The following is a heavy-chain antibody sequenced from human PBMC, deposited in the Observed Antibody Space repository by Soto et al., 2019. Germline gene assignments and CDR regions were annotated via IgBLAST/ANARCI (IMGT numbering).Heavy chain of an antibody. J-gene: IGHJ6*02. D-gene: IGHD3-22*01. Sequence: PGGSLRLSCAASGFTFSSYAMSWVRQAPGKGLEWVSAISGSGGSTYYADSVKGRFTISRDNSKNTLYLQMNSLRAEDTAVYYCAREESKWLPYYYYGMDVWGQGTTVTVSS. CDR1: GFTFSSYA. CDR3: AREESKWLPYYYYGMDV. CDR2: ISGSGGST. V-gene: IGHV3-23*01.